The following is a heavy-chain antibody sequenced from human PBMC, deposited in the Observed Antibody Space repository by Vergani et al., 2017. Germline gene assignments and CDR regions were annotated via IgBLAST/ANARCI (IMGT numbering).Heavy chain of an antibody. CDR2: IYHSGST. Sequence: QVQLQESGPGLVKPSQTLSLTCTVSGGSISSGSYYWGWIRQPPGKGLEWIGSIYHSGSTYYNPSLKSRVTISVGTSKNQFSLKLSSVTAADTAVYYCAGGRSILLWFGEHPDDAFDIWGQGTMVTVSS. CDR1: GGSISSGSYY. J-gene: IGHJ3*02. CDR3: AGGRSILLWFGEHPDDAFDI. V-gene: IGHV4-39*07. D-gene: IGHD3-10*01.